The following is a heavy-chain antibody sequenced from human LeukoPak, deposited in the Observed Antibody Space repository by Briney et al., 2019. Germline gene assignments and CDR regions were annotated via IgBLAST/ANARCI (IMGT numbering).Heavy chain of an antibody. Sequence: PGGSLRLSCAASGFTFSDYEMNWVRLAPGKGLEWVSYITSTGTTIYYADSVKGRFTISRDNAKNSLYLQMNSLRAEDTAVYYCARDPLAGLELPYWGQGTLVTVSS. CDR1: GFTFSDYE. D-gene: IGHD1-7*01. J-gene: IGHJ4*02. CDR2: ITSTGTTI. CDR3: ARDPLAGLELPY. V-gene: IGHV3-48*03.